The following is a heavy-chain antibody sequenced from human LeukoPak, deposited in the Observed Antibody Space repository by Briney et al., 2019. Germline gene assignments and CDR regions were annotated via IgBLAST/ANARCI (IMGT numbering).Heavy chain of an antibody. CDR3: ARDKTTFGSNNWFDP. J-gene: IGHJ5*02. Sequence: SETLSLTCAVSGDSISSGYYWGWIRQPPGKGLEWIGSIYHAGRIYYNPPLKSRVTISVDTSKNQFSLKLSSATAADTAVFYCARDKTTFGSNNWFDPWGQGTLVTVSS. CDR1: GDSISSGYY. V-gene: IGHV4-38-2*02. D-gene: IGHD2/OR15-2a*01. CDR2: IYHAGRI.